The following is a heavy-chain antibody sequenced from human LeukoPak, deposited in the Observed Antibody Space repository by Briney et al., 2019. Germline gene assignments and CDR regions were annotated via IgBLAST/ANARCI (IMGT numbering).Heavy chain of an antibody. CDR1: GYTFTDFD. Sequence: ASVTVSCKASGYTFTDFDINWVRQAPGRGLERVGWMNPNSGNTVYAQKFQGRVTMTRDTSINTARMELTSLTSEDTAVYYRARALDRSYYYVYLSWGQGTVISVSS. D-gene: IGHD3-16*01. J-gene: IGHJ4*02. V-gene: IGHV1-8*01. CDR3: ARALDRSYYYVYLS. CDR2: MNPNSGNT.